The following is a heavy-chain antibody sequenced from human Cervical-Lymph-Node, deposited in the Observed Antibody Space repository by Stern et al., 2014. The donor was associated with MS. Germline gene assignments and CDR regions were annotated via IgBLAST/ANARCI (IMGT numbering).Heavy chain of an antibody. CDR2: IYPGDSDT. D-gene: IGHD2-2*01. V-gene: IGHV5-51*01. CDR1: GYSFTSYW. Sequence: QLVQSGEEVKKPGESLKISCKGSGYSFTSYWIGWVRQMPGKGLEWMGIIYPGDSDTRYSPSFQGQVTISADKSISTAYLQWSSLKASDTAMYYCARTKGYCSSTSCNWYFDLWGRGTLVTVSS. J-gene: IGHJ2*01. CDR3: ARTKGYCSSTSCNWYFDL.